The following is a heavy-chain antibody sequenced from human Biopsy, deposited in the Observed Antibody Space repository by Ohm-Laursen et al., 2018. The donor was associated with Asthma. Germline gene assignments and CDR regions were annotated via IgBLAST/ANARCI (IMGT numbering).Heavy chain of an antibody. CDR2: IYYSGTT. V-gene: IGHV4-39*01. CDR3: VRGSSSWHHGPFHYYYGLDV. CDR1: SGSGGYMRSGNYY. J-gene: IGHJ6*02. D-gene: IGHD6-13*01. Sequence: TLSLTCSLSSGSGGYMRSGNYYWGWIRQPPGKGLEWIGSIYYSGTTYYNPSLERRVTVSADTSKNQFSLKLNSVTTADTAVYYCVRGSSSWHHGPFHYYYGLDVWGQGTTATVSS.